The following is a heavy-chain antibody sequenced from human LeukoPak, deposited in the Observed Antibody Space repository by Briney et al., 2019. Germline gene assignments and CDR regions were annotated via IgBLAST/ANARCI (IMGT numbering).Heavy chain of an antibody. Sequence: SETLSLTCTVSGAPLRSSNSYWGWIRQPPGKGLEWIGSIYYSGSTYYNPSLKSRVTISVDTSKNQFSLKLSSVTAADTAVYYCARRKAYYYGSGNERFDPWGQGTLVTVSS. CDR2: IYYSGST. D-gene: IGHD3-10*01. J-gene: IGHJ5*02. CDR1: GAPLRSSNSY. CDR3: ARRKAYYYGSGNERFDP. V-gene: IGHV4-39*01.